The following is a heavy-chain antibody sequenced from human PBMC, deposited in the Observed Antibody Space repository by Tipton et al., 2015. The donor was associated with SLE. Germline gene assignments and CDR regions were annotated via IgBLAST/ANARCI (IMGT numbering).Heavy chain of an antibody. V-gene: IGHV4-4*07. D-gene: IGHD3-10*01. CDR3: AGGRGYPAYWYFAL. CDR1: GGSFSSFY. J-gene: IGHJ2*01. CDR2: IRTSGST. Sequence: TLSLTCTITGGSFSSFYWSWMRRPAGKGQEWIGRIRTSGSTNYNPSLKGRVTMSLDTSKTQFSLKLNAVTAADTAVSYCAGGRGYPAYWYFALWGRGTVVAV.